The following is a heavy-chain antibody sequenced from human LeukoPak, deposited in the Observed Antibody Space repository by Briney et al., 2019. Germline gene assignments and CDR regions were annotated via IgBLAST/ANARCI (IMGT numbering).Heavy chain of an antibody. J-gene: IGHJ3*02. Sequence: GGSLRLSCAASRFTFSSYWMSWVRQAPGKGLEWVANIKQDGSEKYYVDSVKGRFTISRDNAKNSLYLQMNSLRAEDTAVYYCTRDPGVRIIVVRGAKTLGEAAFAIWGQGTMVTVSS. V-gene: IGHV3-7*01. CDR1: RFTFSSYW. CDR3: TRDPGVRIIVVRGAKTLGEAAFAI. D-gene: IGHD3-10*01. CDR2: IKQDGSEK.